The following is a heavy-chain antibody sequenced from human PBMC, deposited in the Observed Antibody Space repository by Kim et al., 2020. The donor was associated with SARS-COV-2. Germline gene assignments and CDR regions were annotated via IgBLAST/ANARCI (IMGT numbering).Heavy chain of an antibody. CDR3: AADRGTGTVYYYYYGMDV. CDR1: GFTFTSSA. Sequence: SVKVSCKASGFTFTSSAVQWVRQARGQRLEWIGWIVVGSGNTNYAQKFQERVTITRDMSTSTAYMELSSLRSEDTAVYYCAADRGTGTVYYYYYGMDVWGQGTTVTVSS. D-gene: IGHD1-1*01. J-gene: IGHJ6*02. V-gene: IGHV1-58*01. CDR2: IVVGSGNT.